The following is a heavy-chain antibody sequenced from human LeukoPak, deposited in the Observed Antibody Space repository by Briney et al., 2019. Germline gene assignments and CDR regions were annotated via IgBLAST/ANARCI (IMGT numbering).Heavy chain of an antibody. D-gene: IGHD1-1*01. CDR2: IKSKTDGGTT. J-gene: IGHJ6*03. CDR3: TTEGWNDVYDYYYYMDV. V-gene: IGHV3-15*01. CDR1: GFTFSSYS. Sequence: PGGSLRLSCAASGFTFSSYSMNWVRQAPGKGLEWVGRIKSKTDGGTTDYAAPVKGRFTISRDDSKNTLYLQMNSLKTEDTAVYYCTTEGWNDVYDYYYYMDVWGKGTTVTVSS.